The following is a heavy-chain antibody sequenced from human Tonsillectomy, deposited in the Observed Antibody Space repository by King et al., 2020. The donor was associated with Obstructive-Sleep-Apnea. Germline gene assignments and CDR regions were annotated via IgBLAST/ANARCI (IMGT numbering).Heavy chain of an antibody. Sequence: QLQESGPGLVKPSETLSLTCTVSGGFISSYYWSWIRQPPGKGLEWIGYIHYNGITNYNPSLKSRVTISVETSKNQFSLKLSSVTAADTAVYYCARDLYSSGWVDYWGQGTLVTVSS. V-gene: IGHV4-59*01. CDR2: IHYNGIT. CDR1: GGFISSYY. D-gene: IGHD6-19*01. J-gene: IGHJ4*02. CDR3: ARDLYSSGWVDY.